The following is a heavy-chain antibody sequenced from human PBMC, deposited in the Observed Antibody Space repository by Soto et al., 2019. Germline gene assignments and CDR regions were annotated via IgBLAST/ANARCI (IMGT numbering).Heavy chain of an antibody. Sequence: EVQLLESGGGLVQPGGSLRLSCAASGFTFSSYAMSWVRQAPGKGLEWVSAISGSGGSTYYADSVKGRFTISRDNSKNTLYLQMNRQRAEDTAVYYCAKDHAYRSSWLSSHNWFDPWGQGTLVTVSS. CDR2: ISGSGGST. V-gene: IGHV3-23*01. CDR3: AKDHAYRSSWLSSHNWFDP. J-gene: IGHJ5*02. D-gene: IGHD6-13*01. CDR1: GFTFSSYA.